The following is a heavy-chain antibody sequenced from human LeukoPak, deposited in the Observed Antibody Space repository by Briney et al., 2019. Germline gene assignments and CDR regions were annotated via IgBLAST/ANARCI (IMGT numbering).Heavy chain of an antibody. Sequence: PGGSLRLSCAASGFTFNNVWMNWVRQAPGKGLEWVGRIKSKTDGGTTDYDETVKGRFTISRDDSKNTLFLQMNSLKIEDTAVYYCATELRNYYYGMDVWGQGTTVTVSS. CDR1: GFTFNNVW. J-gene: IGHJ6*02. CDR3: ATELRNYYYGMDV. CDR2: IKSKTDGGTT. V-gene: IGHV3-15*01.